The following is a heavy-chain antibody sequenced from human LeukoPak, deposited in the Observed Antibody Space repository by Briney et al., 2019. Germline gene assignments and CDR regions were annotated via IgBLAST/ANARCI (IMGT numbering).Heavy chain of an antibody. J-gene: IGHJ4*02. V-gene: IGHV3-30*18. Sequence: PGGSLRLSCAASGFTFRSYGMHWVRQAPGKGLEWVAVISYDGNKYYADSVKGRFTISRDNSKNTLYLQMNSLRDEDTAVYYCAKEKDRSGYPFGHYFDYWGQGTLVTVSS. CDR1: GFTFRSYG. D-gene: IGHD3-22*01. CDR3: AKEKDRSGYPFGHYFDY. CDR2: ISYDGNK.